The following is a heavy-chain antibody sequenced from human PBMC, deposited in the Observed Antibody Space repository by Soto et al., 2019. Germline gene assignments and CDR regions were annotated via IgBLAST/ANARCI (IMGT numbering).Heavy chain of an antibody. Sequence: QVQLVESGGGVVQPGRSLRLSCAASGFTFSSYGMHWVRQAPGKGPEWVAVIWYDGSNKYYADSVKGRFTISRDNSKNTLYLQMNSLRAEDTAVYYCASSYGDYYFDYWGQGTLVTVSS. CDR3: ASSYGDYYFDY. D-gene: IGHD4-17*01. CDR2: IWYDGSNK. CDR1: GFTFSSYG. V-gene: IGHV3-33*01. J-gene: IGHJ4*02.